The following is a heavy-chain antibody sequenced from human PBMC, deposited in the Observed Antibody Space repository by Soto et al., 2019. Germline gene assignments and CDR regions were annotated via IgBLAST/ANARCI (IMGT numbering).Heavy chain of an antibody. CDR2: VYHSGTT. J-gene: IGHJ4*02. V-gene: IGHV4-4*02. CDR3: AVPGRGDFDY. D-gene: IGHD5-12*01. CDR1: GASIGTNNW. Sequence: SETLSLTCAVSGASIGTNNWWSWVRQPPGKGLEWIGEVYHSGTTNCNPSLKSRVTVSIDKSKNQFSLTLTSMTAADTALYYCAVPGRGDFDYWSQGTLVTVSS.